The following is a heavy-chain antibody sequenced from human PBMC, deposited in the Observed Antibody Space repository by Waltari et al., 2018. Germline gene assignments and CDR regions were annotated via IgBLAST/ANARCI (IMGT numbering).Heavy chain of an antibody. CDR1: GFTFNTFG. J-gene: IGHJ4*02. D-gene: IGHD4-17*01. CDR3: ARDLYGDYAFDY. Sequence: QLQLVESGGGVVQPWRSLRLSCAASGFTFNTFGMHWVRQAPGKGLEGVAVIWFDGSNKYYADSVKGRFTISRDNSKNTLYLQMNSLRAEDTAVYYCARDLYGDYAFDYWGQGTLVTVSS. V-gene: IGHV3-33*01. CDR2: IWFDGSNK.